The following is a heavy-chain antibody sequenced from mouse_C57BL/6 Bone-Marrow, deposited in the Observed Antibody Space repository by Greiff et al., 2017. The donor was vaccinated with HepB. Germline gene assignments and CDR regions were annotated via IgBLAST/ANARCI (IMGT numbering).Heavy chain of an antibody. J-gene: IGHJ2*01. CDR2: ISNGGGST. Sequence: EVKLVESGGGLVQPGGSLKLSCAASGFTFSDYYMYWVRQTPEKRLEWVAYISNGGGSTYYPDTVKGRFTISRDNAKNTLYLQMSRLKSEDTAMYYCARRGDFDFDYWGQGTTLTVSS. CDR1: GFTFSDYY. V-gene: IGHV5-12*01. CDR3: ARRGDFDFDY.